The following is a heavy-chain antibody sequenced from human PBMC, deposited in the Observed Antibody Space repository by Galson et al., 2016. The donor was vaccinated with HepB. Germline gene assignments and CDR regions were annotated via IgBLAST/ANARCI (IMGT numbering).Heavy chain of an antibody. D-gene: IGHD2-2*01. CDR3: ARGSSTYGSSAPHY. CDR1: GFTFSSYW. CDR2: SNSDGSST. J-gene: IGHJ4*02. Sequence: SLRLSCAASGFTFSSYWMHWVRQAPGKGLVWVARSNSDGSSTGYADSVKGRFTISRDNANNTLYVQMDSLRAEDTALYYCARGSSTYGSSAPHYWGQGTLVSVSS. V-gene: IGHV3-74*01.